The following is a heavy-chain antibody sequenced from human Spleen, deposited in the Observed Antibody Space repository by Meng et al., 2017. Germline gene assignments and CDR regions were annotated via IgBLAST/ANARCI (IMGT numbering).Heavy chain of an antibody. Sequence: LVQPRTEENRQGASVEVSFHASGYTFTSYVINWVRQAPGQGLQWMGWVNTNTGNQKNAQGLTGRFIFSVDTNVNTAYLHISSLEPEDTAVYYCARQPRNYARKLTAVDWGQGTLVTVSS. J-gene: IGHJ4*02. CDR1: GYTFTSYV. D-gene: IGHD3-10*02. CDR2: VNTNTGNQ. V-gene: IGHV7-4-1*02. CDR3: ARQPRNYARKLTAVD.